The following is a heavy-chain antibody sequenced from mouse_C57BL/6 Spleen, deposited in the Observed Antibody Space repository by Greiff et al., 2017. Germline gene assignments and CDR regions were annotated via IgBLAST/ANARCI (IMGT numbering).Heavy chain of an antibody. Sequence: LMEPGASVKLSCKATGYTFTGYWTEWVKQRPGHGLEWIGEILPGSGSTNYNEKFKGKATFTANTSSNTAYMERNSLTTEDSAIYYCAMSYSNYERFAYWGQGTLVTVSA. J-gene: IGHJ3*01. CDR3: AMSYSNYERFAY. D-gene: IGHD2-5*01. CDR2: ILPGSGST. CDR1: GYTFTGYW. V-gene: IGHV1-9*01.